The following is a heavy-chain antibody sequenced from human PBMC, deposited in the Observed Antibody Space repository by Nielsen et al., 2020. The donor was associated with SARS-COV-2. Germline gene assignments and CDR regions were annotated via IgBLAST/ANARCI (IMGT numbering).Heavy chain of an antibody. J-gene: IGHJ6*02. D-gene: IGHD2-2*01. CDR1: GFTFSSYD. V-gene: IGHV3-23*01. Sequence: GESLKISCAASGFTFSSYDMSWVRQAPGKGLEWVSAISGSGGSTYYADSVKGRFTISRDNSKNTLYLQMNSLRAEDTDVYYCAKRGGLGYCSSTSCYSFYYYYGMDVWGQGTTVTVSS. CDR2: ISGSGGST. CDR3: AKRGGLGYCSSTSCYSFYYYYGMDV.